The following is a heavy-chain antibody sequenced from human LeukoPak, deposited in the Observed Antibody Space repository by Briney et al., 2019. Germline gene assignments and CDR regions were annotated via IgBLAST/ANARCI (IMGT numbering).Heavy chain of an antibody. CDR2: INPSGGST. V-gene: IGHV1-46*01. CDR3: ARDRQDGYCSSASCYGFDY. Sequence: ASVKVSCKASGYTFTSHYMHWVRQAPGQGLEWMGIINPSGGSTSYAQKFQGRVTMTRDTSTSTVYMELSSLRSEDTAVYYCARDRQDGYCSSASCYGFDYWGQGTLVTVSS. CDR1: GYTFTSHY. D-gene: IGHD2-2*03. J-gene: IGHJ4*02.